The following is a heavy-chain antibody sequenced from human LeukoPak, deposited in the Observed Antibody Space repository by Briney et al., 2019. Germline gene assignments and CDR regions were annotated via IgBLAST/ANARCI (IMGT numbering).Heavy chain of an antibody. CDR1: GFTFSSYT. Sequence: GGSLRLSCAASGFTFSSYTMNWVRQAPGKGLEWVGFIRSKAYGGTTKNAASVKGRFTISRDDSRSIAYLQMNSLKTEDTAVYYCTRRYNYDSSGYYYVRDAFDIWGQGTMVTVSS. V-gene: IGHV3-49*04. CDR2: IRSKAYGGTT. CDR3: TRRYNYDSSGYYYVRDAFDI. J-gene: IGHJ3*02. D-gene: IGHD3-22*01.